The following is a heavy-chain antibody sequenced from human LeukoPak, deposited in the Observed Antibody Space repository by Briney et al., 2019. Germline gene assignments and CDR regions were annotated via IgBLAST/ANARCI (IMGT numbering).Heavy chain of an antibody. J-gene: IGHJ4*02. CDR1: GFTVSSNY. V-gene: IGHV3-53*01. CDR2: IYSGGST. Sequence: GGSLRLSCAASGFTVSSNYMSWVRQAPGKGLEWVSVIYSGGSTYYADSVKGRFTISRDNPKNTLYLQMNSLRAEGTAVYYCHGSGSYYISNFDYWGQGTLVTVSS. CDR3: HGSGSYYISNFDY. D-gene: IGHD3-10*01.